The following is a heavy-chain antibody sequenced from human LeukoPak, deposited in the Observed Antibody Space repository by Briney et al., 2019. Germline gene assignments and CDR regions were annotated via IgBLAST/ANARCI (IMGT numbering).Heavy chain of an antibody. CDR1: GFTFSSYA. V-gene: IGHV3-23*01. J-gene: IGHJ5*02. D-gene: IGHD2-2*01. CDR2: ISGRGGST. CDR3: AKEGYCSSTSCYAQGNWFDP. Sequence: GGSLRLSCAASGFTFSSYAMSWVRQAPGKGLEWISAISGRGGSTYYADSVKGRFTISRDNAKNTLYLQMNSLRAEDTAVYYCAKEGYCSSTSCYAQGNWFDPWGQGTLVTVSS.